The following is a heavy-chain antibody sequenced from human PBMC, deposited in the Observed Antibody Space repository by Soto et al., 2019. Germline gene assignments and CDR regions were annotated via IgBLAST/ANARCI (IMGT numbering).Heavy chain of an antibody. CDR2: ISYDGSNK. D-gene: IGHD5-12*01. J-gene: IGHJ3*02. V-gene: IGHV3-30-3*01. CDR1: GFTFSSYA. CDR3: ASAVEMATIKDAFDI. Sequence: GGSLRLSCAASGFTFSSYAMHWVRQAPGKGLEWVAVISYDGSNKYYADSVKGRFTISRDNSKNTLYLQMNSLRAEDTAVYYCASAVEMATIKDAFDIWGQGTMVTVSS.